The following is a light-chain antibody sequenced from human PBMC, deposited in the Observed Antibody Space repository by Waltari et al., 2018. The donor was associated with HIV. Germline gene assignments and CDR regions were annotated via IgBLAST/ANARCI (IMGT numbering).Light chain of an antibody. CDR3: VLYMGSGIGV. Sequence: QTVVPQEPSCSVSPGGTVTRTCGFSSGYVSTSNYARWHQQTPGQAPRTLIYSTNTRSSGVPDRFSGSILGNKASLTITGAQADDESDYYCVLYMGSGIGVFGGGTKLTVL. CDR2: STN. J-gene: IGLJ2*01. V-gene: IGLV8-61*01. CDR1: SGYVSTSNY.